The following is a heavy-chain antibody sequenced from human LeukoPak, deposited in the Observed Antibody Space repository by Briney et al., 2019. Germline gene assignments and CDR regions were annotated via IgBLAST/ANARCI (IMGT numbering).Heavy chain of an antibody. Sequence: SVKVSCKASGFTFTSPAMQWVRQARGQRLEWIGWIVVGSGNTNYAQKFQERVTITRDMSTSTAYMELSSLRSEDTAVYYCAADHLYGSGSYTKGYYYYGMDVWGQGTTVTVSS. V-gene: IGHV1-58*02. J-gene: IGHJ6*02. CDR3: AADHLYGSGSYTKGYYYYGMDV. D-gene: IGHD3-10*01. CDR1: GFTFTSPA. CDR2: IVVGSGNT.